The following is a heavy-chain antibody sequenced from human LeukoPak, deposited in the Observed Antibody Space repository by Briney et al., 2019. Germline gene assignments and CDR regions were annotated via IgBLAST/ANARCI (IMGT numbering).Heavy chain of an antibody. Sequence: ASAKVSCKASGYTFTSYGISWVRQAPGQGLEWMGWISAYNGNTNYAQKLQGRVTMTTDTSTSTAYMELRSLRSDDTAVYYCARGSPGPLPTSSDYWGQGTLVTVSS. CDR3: ARGSPGPLPTSSDY. V-gene: IGHV1-18*04. CDR2: ISAYNGNT. CDR1: GYTFTSYG. J-gene: IGHJ4*02.